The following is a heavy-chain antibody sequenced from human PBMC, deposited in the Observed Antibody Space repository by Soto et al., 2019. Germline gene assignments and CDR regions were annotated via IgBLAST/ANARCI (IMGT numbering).Heavy chain of an antibody. CDR1: GFTVSSNY. CDR3: ARESWVYSSGWYEGGS. V-gene: IGHV3-53*01. Sequence: PGGSLRLSCAASGFTVSSNYMSWVRQAPGKGLEWVSVIYSGGSTYYADSVKGRFTISRDNSKNTLYLQMNSLRAEDTAVYYCARESWVYSSGWYEGGSWGQGTLVTVSS. J-gene: IGHJ4*02. D-gene: IGHD6-19*01. CDR2: IYSGGST.